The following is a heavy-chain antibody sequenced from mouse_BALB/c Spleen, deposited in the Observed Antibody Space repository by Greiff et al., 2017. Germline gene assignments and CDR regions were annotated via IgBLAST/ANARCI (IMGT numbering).Heavy chain of an antibody. V-gene: IGHV1-54*01. D-gene: IGHD2-12*01. J-gene: IGHJ1*01. CDR1: GYAFTNYL. CDR2: INPGSGGT. CDR3: ARRGVYDWYFDV. Sequence: QVQLQQSGAELVRPGTSVKVSCKASGYAFTNYLIEWVKQRPGQGLEWIGVINPGSGGTNYNEKFKGKATLTADKSSSTAYMQLSSLTSDDSAVYFCARRGVYDWYFDVWGAGTTVTVSS.